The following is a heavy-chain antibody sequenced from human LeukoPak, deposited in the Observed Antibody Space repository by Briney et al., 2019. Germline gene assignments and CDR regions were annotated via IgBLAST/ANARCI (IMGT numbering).Heavy chain of an antibody. D-gene: IGHD3-16*01. CDR2: IHHTGSF. J-gene: IGHJ4*02. CDR3: TSGHWALDC. Sequence: PSETLSLTCTIFGASTSDYYWSWVRQPPGKGLEWIGYIHHTGSFDYNPSLNSRATISLDTSKNQFSLKLTSVTAADTAVYYCTSGHWALDCWGQGPLVTVSS. CDR1: GASTSDYY. V-gene: IGHV4-59*01.